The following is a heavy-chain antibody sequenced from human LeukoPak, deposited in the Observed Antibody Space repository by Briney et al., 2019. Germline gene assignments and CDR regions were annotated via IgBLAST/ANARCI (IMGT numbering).Heavy chain of an antibody. CDR2: IIPIFGTA. V-gene: IGHV1-69*13. CDR3: ARDGPSGGSLPDY. CDR1: GGTFSSYA. D-gene: IGHD2-15*01. J-gene: IGHJ4*02. Sequence: SVKISCKASGGTFSSYAISWVRQAPGQGLEWMGGIIPIFGTANYAQKFQGRVTITADESTSTAYMELSSLRSEDTAVYYCARDGPSGGSLPDYWGQGTLVTVSS.